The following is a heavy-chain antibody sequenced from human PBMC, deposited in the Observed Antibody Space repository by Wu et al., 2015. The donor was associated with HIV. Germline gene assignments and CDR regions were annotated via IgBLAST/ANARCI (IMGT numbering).Heavy chain of an antibody. CDR2: VIPIFGTA. CDR1: GGAFNKFS. Sequence: QVQLVQSGAEVKKPGSSVMVSCKSSGGAFNKFSITWVRRAPGQGLEWMGGVIPIFGTANYAQKFQGRVTITADESTSTAYMELSSLRSEDTAVYYCARETPVYPSGRGPLDYWGQGTLVTVSS. D-gene: IGHD6-19*01. J-gene: IGHJ4*02. CDR3: ARETPVYPSGRGPLDY. V-gene: IGHV1-69*12.